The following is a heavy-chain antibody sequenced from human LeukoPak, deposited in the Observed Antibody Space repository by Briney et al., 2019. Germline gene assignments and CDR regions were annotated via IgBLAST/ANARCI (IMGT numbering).Heavy chain of an antibody. Sequence: GGSLRLSCAASGFTFSSYAVSWVRQAPGKGLEWVSAISGSGGGTYYADSVKGRFTISRDNSKDTLYLQMSSLSTEDTAVYYCAKTTTGYSSGRYPGWPVDYWGQGTLVSVSS. CDR1: GFTFSSYA. J-gene: IGHJ4*02. V-gene: IGHV3-23*01. CDR2: ISGSGGGT. CDR3: AKTTTGYSSGRYPGWPVDY. D-gene: IGHD6-19*01.